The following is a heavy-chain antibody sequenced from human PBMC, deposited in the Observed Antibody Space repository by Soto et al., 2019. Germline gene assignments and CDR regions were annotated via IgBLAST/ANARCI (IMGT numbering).Heavy chain of an antibody. V-gene: IGHV4-59*08. CDR1: GGSISSYY. D-gene: IGHD2-21*02. J-gene: IGHJ5*02. CDR2: IYYSGST. Sequence: PSETLSLTCTVSGGSISSYYWSWIRQPPGKGLEWIGYIYYSGSTNYNPSLKSRVTISVETSKNQFSLKLSSVTAADTAVYYCATGTALTTFHWFDPWGQGTLVTVSS. CDR3: ATGTALTTFHWFDP.